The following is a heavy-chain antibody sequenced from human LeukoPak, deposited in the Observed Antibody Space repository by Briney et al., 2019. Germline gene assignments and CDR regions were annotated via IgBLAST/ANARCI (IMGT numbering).Heavy chain of an antibody. Sequence: PSETLSLTCTVSGGSISSYYWGWIRQPPGKGLEWIGSIYYSGSTYYNPSLKSRVTISVDTSKNQFSLKLSSVTAADTAEYYCARELYSYGPPVAFDIWGQGTMVTVSS. D-gene: IGHD5-18*01. CDR3: ARELYSYGPPVAFDI. J-gene: IGHJ3*02. CDR2: IYYSGST. V-gene: IGHV4-39*07. CDR1: GGSISSYY.